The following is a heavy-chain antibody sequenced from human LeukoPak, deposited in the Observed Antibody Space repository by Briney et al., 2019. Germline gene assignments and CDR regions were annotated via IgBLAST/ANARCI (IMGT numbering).Heavy chain of an antibody. J-gene: IGHJ4*02. CDR2: IYTSGST. CDR1: GGSISSGSYY. V-gene: IGHV4-61*02. CDR3: ARGVGY. Sequence: SETLSLTCTVSGGSISSGSYYWSWIRQPAGKGLEWIGRIYTSGSTNYNPSLKSRVTISVDTSKNQSSLKLSSVTAADTAVYYCARGVGYWGQGTLVTVSS.